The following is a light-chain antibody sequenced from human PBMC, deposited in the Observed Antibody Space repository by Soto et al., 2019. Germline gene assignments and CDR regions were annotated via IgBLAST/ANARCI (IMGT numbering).Light chain of an antibody. V-gene: IGKV3-15*01. CDR3: QQFNYWPPIT. Sequence: EIVWTQSPGTLSLSPGERATLSCRASQTLRGRYLAWYQQEPGQAPRLLIYGASTRASGIPARFSASGSGSEFTLTISSLQSEDFAVYYCQQFNYWPPITFGQGTRLEIK. CDR1: QTLRGRY. CDR2: GAS. J-gene: IGKJ5*01.